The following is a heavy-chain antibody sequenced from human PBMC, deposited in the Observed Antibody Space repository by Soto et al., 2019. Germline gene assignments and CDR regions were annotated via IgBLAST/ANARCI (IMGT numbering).Heavy chain of an antibody. J-gene: IGHJ6*02. V-gene: IGHV3-7*01. D-gene: IGHD3-16*01. Sequence: PGGSLRLSCAASGFTFSSYGMHWVRQAPGKGPEWVANIKEDGSEKNYVDSVKGRFTISRDNAKNSLYLQMNSLRAEDTAVYYCASLGRHGWGQGTTVTVSS. CDR2: IKEDGSEK. CDR3: ASLGRHG. CDR1: GFTFSSYG.